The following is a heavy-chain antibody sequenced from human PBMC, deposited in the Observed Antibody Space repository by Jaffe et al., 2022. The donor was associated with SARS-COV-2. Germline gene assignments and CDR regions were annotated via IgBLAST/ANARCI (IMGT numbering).Heavy chain of an antibody. V-gene: IGHV1-46*01. D-gene: IGHD6-13*01. CDR2: INPSGGST. CDR1: GYTFTSYY. Sequence: QVQLVQSGAEVKKPGASVKVSCKASGYTFTSYYMHWVRQAPGQGLEWMGIINPSGGSTSYAQKFQGRVTMTRDTSTSTVYMELSSLRSEDTAVYYCAREGSWYGGYYYYGMDVWGQGTTVTVSS. CDR3: AREGSWYGGYYYYGMDV. J-gene: IGHJ6*02.